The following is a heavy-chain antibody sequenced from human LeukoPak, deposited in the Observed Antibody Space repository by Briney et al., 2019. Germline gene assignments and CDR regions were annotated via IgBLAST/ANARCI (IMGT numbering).Heavy chain of an antibody. CDR3: ARAPIMYSSGWFGD. D-gene: IGHD6-19*01. J-gene: IGHJ4*02. V-gene: IGHV3-21*01. CDR1: GFTFTTCS. CDR2: ISSTSSFI. Sequence: GVSLRLSCAASGFTFTTCSMNWVRQAPGKGLEWVSSISSTSSFIYYADSVKGRFTISRDNANSSLYLQMNSLRAEDTAVYYCARAPIMYSSGWFGDWGQGTLVTVSS.